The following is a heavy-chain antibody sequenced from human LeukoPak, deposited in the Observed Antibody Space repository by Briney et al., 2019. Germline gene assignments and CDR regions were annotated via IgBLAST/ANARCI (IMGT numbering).Heavy chain of an antibody. Sequence: PSETLSLTCTVSGGSISSSSYYWGWIRQPPGKGLEWIGSIYYSGSTYYNPSLKSRVTISVDTSKNQFSLKLSSVTAADTAVYYCASSSSWYPRWFDPWGQGTLVTVSS. D-gene: IGHD6-13*01. CDR3: ASSSSWYPRWFDP. CDR2: IYYSGST. CDR1: GGSISSSSYY. V-gene: IGHV4-39*07. J-gene: IGHJ5*02.